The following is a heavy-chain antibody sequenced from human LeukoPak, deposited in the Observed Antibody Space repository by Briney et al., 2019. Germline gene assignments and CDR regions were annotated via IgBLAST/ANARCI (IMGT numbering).Heavy chain of an antibody. CDR2: IVVGSGNT. Sequence: GTSVKVSCKASGFTFTSSAMQWVRQARGQRLEWIGWIVVGSGNTNYARKFQERVTITRDMSTSTAYMELSSLRSEDTAVYYCAAVSPYDSSGYYSINFDYWGQGTLVTVSS. CDR1: GFTFTSSA. CDR3: AAVSPYDSSGYYSINFDY. J-gene: IGHJ4*02. D-gene: IGHD3-22*01. V-gene: IGHV1-58*02.